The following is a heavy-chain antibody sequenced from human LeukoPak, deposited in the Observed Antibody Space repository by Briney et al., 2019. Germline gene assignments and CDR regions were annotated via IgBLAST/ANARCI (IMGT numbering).Heavy chain of an antibody. CDR2: ISGSGGST. CDR3: AKDGRSITIFGVVHHSDY. CDR1: GFTFSSYA. D-gene: IGHD3-3*01. J-gene: IGHJ4*02. Sequence: TGGSLRLSCAASGFTFSSYAMSWVRQAPGKGLEWVSAISGSGGSTYYADSVKGRFTISRDNSKNTLYLQMNSLRAEDTAVYYCAKDGRSITIFGVVHHSDYWGQGTLVTVSS. V-gene: IGHV3-23*01.